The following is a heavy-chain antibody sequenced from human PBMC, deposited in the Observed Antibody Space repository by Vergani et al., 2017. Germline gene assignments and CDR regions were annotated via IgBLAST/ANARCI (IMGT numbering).Heavy chain of an antibody. Sequence: EVQLVQSGAEVKKPGESLRISCKGSGYSFTSYWISWVRQMPGKGLEWMGRIDPSDSYTNYSPSFQGHGTISAYKSISTAYLQWSSLKASDTAMYYCARIGGYSYDRGGVGGVWGQGTTVTVSS. CDR3: ARIGGYSYDRGGVGGV. CDR2: IDPSDSYT. CDR1: GYSFTSYW. V-gene: IGHV5-10-1*01. D-gene: IGHD5-18*01. J-gene: IGHJ6*02.